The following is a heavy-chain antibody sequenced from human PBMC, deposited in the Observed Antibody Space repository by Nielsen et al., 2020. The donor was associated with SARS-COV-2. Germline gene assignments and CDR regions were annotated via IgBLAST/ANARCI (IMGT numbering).Heavy chain of an antibody. J-gene: IGHJ6*02. CDR3: ARDRGYDILTGYNYYGMDV. CDR2: ISSSSSYI. CDR1: GFSFSNYG. Sequence: GGSLRLSCAASGFSFSNYGMHWVRQAPGKGLEWVSSISSSSSYIYYADSVKGRFTISRDNAKNSLYLQMNSLRAEDTAVYYCARDRGYDILTGYNYYGMDVWGQGTTVTVSS. D-gene: IGHD3-9*01. V-gene: IGHV3-21*01.